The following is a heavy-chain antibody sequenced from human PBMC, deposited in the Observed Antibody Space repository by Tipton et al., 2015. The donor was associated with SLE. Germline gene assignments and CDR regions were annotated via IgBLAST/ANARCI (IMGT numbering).Heavy chain of an antibody. Sequence: LRLSCTVSGGSLSNYYWTWIRRTPGKGLEWIGYIYASGSTSYSPSLKSRLTISVDTSRSQFSLNLTSVTAADTAVYYCARVRGLSTWYDYWGQGTLVTVSS. D-gene: IGHD3-3*02. V-gene: IGHV4-4*08. CDR1: GGSLSNYY. CDR2: IYASGST. CDR3: ARVRGLSTWYDY. J-gene: IGHJ4*02.